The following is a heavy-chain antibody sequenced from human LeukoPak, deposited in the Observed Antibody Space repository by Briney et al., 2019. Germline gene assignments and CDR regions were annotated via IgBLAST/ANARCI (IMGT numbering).Heavy chain of an antibody. CDR1: GFTFSSYG. CDR3: AKDGPRGYYYGSGSPYFDY. V-gene: IGHV3-23*01. J-gene: IGHJ4*02. D-gene: IGHD3-10*01. Sequence: GGSLRLSCAASGFTFSSYGMSWVRQAPGKGLEWVSAISGSGGSTYYADSVKGRFTISRDNSKNTLYLQMNSLRAEDTAVYYCAKDGPRGYYYGSGSPYFDYWGQGTLVTVSS. CDR2: ISGSGGST.